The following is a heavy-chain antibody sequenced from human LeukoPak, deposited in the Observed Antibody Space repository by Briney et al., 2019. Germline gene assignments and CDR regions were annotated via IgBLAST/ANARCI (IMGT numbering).Heavy chain of an antibody. CDR3: AREGITAMADAWNDY. V-gene: IGHV3-21*01. J-gene: IGHJ4*02. CDR2: IGTTSNSM. Sequence: GGSLRLSCAASGFTFSSYSMNWVRQAPGKGLEWVSSIGTTSNSMYYADSLKGRFTISRDNAGSSLYLQMNSLRVEDTAVYFCAREGITAMADAWNDYWGQGTLVTVSS. D-gene: IGHD5-18*01. CDR1: GFTFSSYS.